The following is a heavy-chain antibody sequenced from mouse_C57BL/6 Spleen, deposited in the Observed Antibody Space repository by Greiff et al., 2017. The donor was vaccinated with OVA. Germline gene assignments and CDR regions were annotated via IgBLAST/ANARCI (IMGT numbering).Heavy chain of an antibody. Sequence: VQLQQSGPELVKPGASVKISCKASGYTFTDYYMNWVKQSHGKSLEWIGDINPNNGGTSYNQKFKGKATLTVDKSSSTAYMELRSLTSEDSAVYYCARTGVTTVVGYFDYWGQGTTLTVSS. D-gene: IGHD1-1*01. J-gene: IGHJ2*01. CDR3: ARTGVTTVVGYFDY. CDR1: GYTFTDYY. CDR2: INPNNGGT. V-gene: IGHV1-26*01.